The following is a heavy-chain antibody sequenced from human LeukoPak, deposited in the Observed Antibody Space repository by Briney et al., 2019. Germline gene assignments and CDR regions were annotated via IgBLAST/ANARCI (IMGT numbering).Heavy chain of an antibody. D-gene: IGHD3-10*01. Sequence: ASVKVSCKASGYTFTSYYMHWVRQAPGQGLEWMGIINPSGGSTSYAQKFQGRVTMTRDTSTSTVYMELSSVTAADTAVYYCARRGLWFGESPVYGMDVWGQGTTVTVSS. J-gene: IGHJ6*02. V-gene: IGHV1-46*01. CDR1: GYTFTSYY. CDR2: INPSGGST. CDR3: ARRGLWFGESPVYGMDV.